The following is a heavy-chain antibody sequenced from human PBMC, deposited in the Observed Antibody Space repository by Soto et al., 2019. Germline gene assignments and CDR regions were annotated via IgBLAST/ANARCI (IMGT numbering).Heavy chain of an antibody. CDR1: GFTFSSYW. CDR3: ARDEGLERPPEYYYYYGMDV. Sequence: GGSLRLSCAASGFTFSSYWMHWVRQAPGKGLVWVSRINSDGSSTSYADSVKGRFTISRDNAKNTLYLQMNSLRAEDTAVYYCARDEGLERPPEYYYYYGMDVWGQGTTVTVS. V-gene: IGHV3-74*01. CDR2: INSDGSST. D-gene: IGHD1-1*01. J-gene: IGHJ6*02.